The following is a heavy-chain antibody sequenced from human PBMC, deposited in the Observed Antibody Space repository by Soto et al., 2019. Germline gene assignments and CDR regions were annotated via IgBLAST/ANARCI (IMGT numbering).Heavy chain of an antibody. CDR2: ISGSGGST. CDR3: AKGGSGSVDLGRWLQSPFDY. CDR1: GFTFSSYA. D-gene: IGHD5-12*01. V-gene: IGHV3-23*01. Sequence: GGSLRLSCAASGFTFSSYAMSWVRQAPGKGLEWVSAISGSGGSTYYADSVKGRFTISRDNSKNTLYLQMNSLRAEDTAVYYCAKGGSGSVDLGRWLQSPFDYWGQGTLVTVSS. J-gene: IGHJ4*02.